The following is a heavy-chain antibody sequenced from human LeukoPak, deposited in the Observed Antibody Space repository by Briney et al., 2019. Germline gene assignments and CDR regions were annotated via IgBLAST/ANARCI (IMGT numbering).Heavy chain of an antibody. CDR3: ARDLMVYAGPRPMNAFDI. D-gene: IGHD2-8*01. Sequence: SVKVSCTASGGTFSSYAISWVRQAPGKGLEWMGSIITIFGTANYAQKFKGRVTISTAESTSTAYMELSSLRSGDTAVYYCARDLMVYAGPRPMNAFDIWGQGTMVTVSS. J-gene: IGHJ3*02. CDR1: GGTFSSYA. CDR2: IITIFGTA. V-gene: IGHV1-69*05.